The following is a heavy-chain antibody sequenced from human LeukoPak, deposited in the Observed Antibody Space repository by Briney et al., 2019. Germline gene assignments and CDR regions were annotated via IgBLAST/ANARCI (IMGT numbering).Heavy chain of an antibody. CDR3: ARLYRVNIVGDFDY. V-gene: IGHV3-23*01. CDR1: GFTFSSFA. D-gene: IGHD1-26*01. CDR2: ISGSGGST. J-gene: IGHJ4*02. Sequence: GGSLRLSCAASGFTFSSFAMSWVRQAPGKGLEWVSAISGSGGSTYYADSVKGRFTISRDDSKNTPYLQMNSLRAEDTAVYYCARLYRVNIVGDFDYWGQGTLVTVSS.